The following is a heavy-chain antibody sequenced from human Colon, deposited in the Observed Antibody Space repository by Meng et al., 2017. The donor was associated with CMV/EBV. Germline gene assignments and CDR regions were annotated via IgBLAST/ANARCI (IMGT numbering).Heavy chain of an antibody. CDR1: GFTFSNAW. CDR2: IKSKTDGGTT. D-gene: IGHD2-2*01. Sequence: GESLKISCAASGFTFSNAWLSRGRQAPGKGLEWIGRIKSKTDGGTTDYAAPLQGIFTISRDDSKNTLYLQMNSLKTEDTAVYYCTTAQGYCSSTSCGGDAFDIWGQGTMVTVSS. V-gene: IGHV3-15*01. CDR3: TTAQGYCSSTSCGGDAFDI. J-gene: IGHJ3*02.